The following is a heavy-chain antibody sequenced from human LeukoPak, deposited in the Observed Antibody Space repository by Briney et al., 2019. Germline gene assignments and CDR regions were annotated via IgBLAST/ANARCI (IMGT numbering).Heavy chain of an antibody. CDR3: ARATYDILTGYYPLYFDS. CDR1: GGSVSSGSYY. J-gene: IGHJ4*02. D-gene: IGHD3-9*01. CDR2: IYYSGST. Sequence: PSETLFLTCTVSGGSVSSGSYYWSWIRQPPGKGLEWIGYIYYSGSTNYNPSLKSRVTISVDTSKNQFSLKLSSVTAADTAVYYCARATYDILTGYYPLYFDSWGQGTLVTVSS. V-gene: IGHV4-61*01.